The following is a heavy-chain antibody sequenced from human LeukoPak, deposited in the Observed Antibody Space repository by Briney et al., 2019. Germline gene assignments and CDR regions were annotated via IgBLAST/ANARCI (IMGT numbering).Heavy chain of an antibody. Sequence: SGPALVKPTQTLXLTCTFSGFSLRNSGMCVSWIRQPPGKALEWLARIDWDDDKHYSTSLKTRLNISKDTPKNQVVLTMTNMDPVDTATYFCARSYYHYGMDVWGQGTTVTVSS. J-gene: IGHJ6*02. CDR1: GFSLRNSGMC. CDR3: ARSYYHYGMDV. V-gene: IGHV2-70*11. CDR2: IDWDDDK.